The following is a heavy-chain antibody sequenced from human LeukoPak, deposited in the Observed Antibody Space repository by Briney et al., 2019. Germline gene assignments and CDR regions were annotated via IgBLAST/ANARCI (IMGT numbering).Heavy chain of an antibody. D-gene: IGHD2-2*01. CDR3: ARDRVVVPAAFDY. Sequence: ASVKVSCKASGYTFTAYYMHWVRQAPGQGLEWMGWINPNSGGTNYAQKFQGRVTMTRDTSISTAYMELSRLRSDDAAVYYCARDRVVVPAAFDYWGQGTLVTVSS. CDR1: GYTFTAYY. CDR2: INPNSGGT. J-gene: IGHJ4*02. V-gene: IGHV1-2*02.